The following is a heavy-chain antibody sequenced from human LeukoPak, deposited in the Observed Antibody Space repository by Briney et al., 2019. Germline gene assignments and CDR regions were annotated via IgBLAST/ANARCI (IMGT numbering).Heavy chain of an antibody. CDR1: GFTFSSYG. V-gene: IGHV3-33*01. J-gene: IGHJ6*02. Sequence: PGGSLRLSCAASGFTFSSYGMHWVRQAPGKGLEWVAVIWYDGSNKYYADSVKGRFTISRDNSKNTLYLQMNSLPAEDTAVYYCARERGYSGRYYGMDVWGQGTTVTVSS. CDR2: IWYDGSNK. D-gene: IGHD5-12*01. CDR3: ARERGYSGRYYGMDV.